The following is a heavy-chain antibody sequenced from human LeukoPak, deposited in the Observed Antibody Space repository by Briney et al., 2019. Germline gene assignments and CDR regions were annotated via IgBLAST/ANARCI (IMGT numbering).Heavy chain of an antibody. V-gene: IGHV3-30*18. D-gene: IGHD1-26*01. CDR1: GFTFSSYA. Sequence: GGSLRLSCAASGFTFSSYAMSWVRQAPGKGLEWVAVISSDGSDKYYTDSVKGRFTISRDNSKNTLYLQVSSLRADDTALYYCAKERLGATTPNPDYWGQGTLVTVSS. J-gene: IGHJ4*02. CDR2: ISSDGSDK. CDR3: AKERLGATTPNPDY.